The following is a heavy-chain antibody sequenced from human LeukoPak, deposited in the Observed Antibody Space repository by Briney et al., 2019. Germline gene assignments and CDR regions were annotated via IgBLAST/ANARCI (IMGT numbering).Heavy chain of an antibody. Sequence: SETLSLTCTVSGGSISSSSYSWGWIRQPPGKGLEWIGSIYYSGSTYYNPSLKSRVTISVDTSKNQFSLKLSSVTAADTAVYYCASLPGVDPFDYWGQGTLVTVSS. D-gene: IGHD3-10*01. CDR3: ASLPGVDPFDY. V-gene: IGHV4-39*01. J-gene: IGHJ4*02. CDR1: GGSISSSSYS. CDR2: IYYSGST.